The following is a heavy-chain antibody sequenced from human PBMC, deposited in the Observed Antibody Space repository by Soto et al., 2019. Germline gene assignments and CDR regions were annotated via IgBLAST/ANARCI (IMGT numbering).Heavy chain of an antibody. V-gene: IGHV4-59*01. J-gene: IGHJ4*02. CDR2: VYFSGSS. D-gene: IGHD3-10*01. Sequence: SETLSLTCTISGGSISNYYWSWIRQPPGKGLEWIGYVYFSGSSNYNPSLKSRVTISIDTSKNQFSLKLSSVTAADTAVYYCARVMYYYGSGRGGYFEFWGRGTLVTVSS. CDR3: ARVMYYYGSGRGGYFEF. CDR1: GGSISNYY.